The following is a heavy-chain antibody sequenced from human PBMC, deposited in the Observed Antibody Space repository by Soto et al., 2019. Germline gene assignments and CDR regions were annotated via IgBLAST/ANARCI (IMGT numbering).Heavy chain of an antibody. D-gene: IGHD1-26*01. Sequence: AASVKVSCKASGYTFTSYYMHWVRQAPGQGLEWMGIINPSGGSTSYAQKFQGRVTMTRDTSTSTVYMELSGLRSEDTAVYYCARDRERSRIVGATNGHREFDPWGQGTLVTVSS. CDR2: INPSGGST. V-gene: IGHV1-46*01. J-gene: IGHJ5*02. CDR1: GYTFTSYY. CDR3: ARDRERSRIVGATNGHREFDP.